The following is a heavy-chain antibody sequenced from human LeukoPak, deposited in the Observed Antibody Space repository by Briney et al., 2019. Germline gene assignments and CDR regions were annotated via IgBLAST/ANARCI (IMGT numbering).Heavy chain of an antibody. CDR3: AEGRYMITFRGIIGHYFDP. J-gene: IGHJ4*02. Sequence: SETLSPTCTVSGGSMSNYYWSWIRQSAGKGLEWIGRLYTSGSTNYNPSLKSRVTISEAKSKNKCSLKLSPVTAADTAVCYCAEGRYMITFRGIIGHYFDPWGQVSLVHVSS. D-gene: IGHD3-16*02. CDR1: GGSMSNYY. V-gene: IGHV4-4*07. CDR2: LYTSGST.